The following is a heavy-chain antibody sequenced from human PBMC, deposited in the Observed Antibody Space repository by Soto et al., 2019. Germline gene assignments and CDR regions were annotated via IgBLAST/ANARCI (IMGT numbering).Heavy chain of an antibody. CDR3: AKDVFADSVGRQFDF. CDR2: ISGSGSST. CDR1: GFTFNNYA. J-gene: IGHJ4*02. D-gene: IGHD1-26*01. V-gene: IGHV3-23*01. Sequence: PGGSLRLSCAASGFTFNNYAMSWVRQTPEKGLEWVSAISGSGSSTYYADSVRGRFTISRDNFKNTLYLQMNSLRAEDTAVYYFAKDVFADSVGRQFDFWCPDAVVTVSS.